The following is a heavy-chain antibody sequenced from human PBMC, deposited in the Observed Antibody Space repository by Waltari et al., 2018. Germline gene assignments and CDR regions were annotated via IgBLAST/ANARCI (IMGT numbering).Heavy chain of an antibody. CDR3: ARALRSPTNDYGDFNSMDV. CDR1: GFPFRTYG. D-gene: IGHD4-17*01. J-gene: IGHJ6*02. V-gene: IGHV3-33*01. Sequence: QMQLVESGGGVVQPGTSLTLSCVVSGFPFRTYGMHWVRPAPGKGLEWVAGKGSGGSMKYYASSVNGRFTISRDNSKKTLFLQLNSLRGDDTAVYHCARALRSPTNDYGDFNSMDVWGQGTTVTVSS. CDR2: KGSGGSMK.